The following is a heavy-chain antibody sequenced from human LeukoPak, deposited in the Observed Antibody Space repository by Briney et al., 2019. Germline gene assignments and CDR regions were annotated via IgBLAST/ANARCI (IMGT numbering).Heavy chain of an antibody. V-gene: IGHV3-23*01. Sequence: GGSLRLSCAASGFTFSSYAMSWVRQAPGKGLEWVSAISGRGGSTYYADSVKGRFTISRDNSKNTLYLQMNSLRAEDTAVYYCAKVRGYYDSSGYYQPLYYFDYWGQGTLVTVSS. J-gene: IGHJ4*02. D-gene: IGHD3-22*01. CDR3: AKVRGYYDSSGYYQPLYYFDY. CDR2: ISGRGGST. CDR1: GFTFSSYA.